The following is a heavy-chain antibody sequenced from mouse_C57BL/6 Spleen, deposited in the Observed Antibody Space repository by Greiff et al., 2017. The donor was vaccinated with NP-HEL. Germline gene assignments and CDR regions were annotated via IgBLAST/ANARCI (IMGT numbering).Heavy chain of an antibody. CDR2: ISSGSSTI. Sequence: DVKLVESGGGLVKPGGSLKLSCAASGFTFSDYGMHWVRQAPEKGLEWVAYISSGSSTIYYADTVKGRFTISRDNAKNTLFLQMTSLRSEDTAMYYCARPGYGNYDAMDYWGQGTSVTVSS. CDR3: ARPGYGNYDAMDY. J-gene: IGHJ4*01. CDR1: GFTFSDYG. V-gene: IGHV5-17*01. D-gene: IGHD2-10*02.